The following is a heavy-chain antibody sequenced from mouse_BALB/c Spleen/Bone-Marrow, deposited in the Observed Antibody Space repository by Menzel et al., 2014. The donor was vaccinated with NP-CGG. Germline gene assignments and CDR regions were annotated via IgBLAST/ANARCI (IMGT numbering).Heavy chain of an antibody. J-gene: IGHJ2*01. V-gene: IGHV1S137*01. CDR2: ISTYYGDA. Sequence: VQLQQSGAELVRPGVSVKISCKGSGYTFTDYAVXXVKQXHAKXLEWIGVISTYYGDATYNQKFKGKATMTVDKSSSTAYMELARLTSEDSAIYYCARDLDYWGQGTTLTVSS. CDR3: ARDLDY. CDR1: GYTFTDYA.